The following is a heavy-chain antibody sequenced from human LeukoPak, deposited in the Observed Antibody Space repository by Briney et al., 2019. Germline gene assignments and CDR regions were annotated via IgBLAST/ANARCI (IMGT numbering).Heavy chain of an antibody. J-gene: IGHJ6*02. V-gene: IGHV4-34*01. D-gene: IGHD2-2*01. Sequence: TPSETLSLTCAVYGGSFSGYYWSWIRQPPGKGLEWIGEINHSGSTNYNPSLKSRVTISVDTSKNQFSLKLSSVTAADTAVYYCARGPGLVVPAVCMDVWGQGTTVTVSS. CDR3: ARGPGLVVPAVCMDV. CDR2: INHSGST. CDR1: GGSFSGYY.